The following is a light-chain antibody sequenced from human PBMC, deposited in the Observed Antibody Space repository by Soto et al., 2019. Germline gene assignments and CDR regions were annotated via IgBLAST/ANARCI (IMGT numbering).Light chain of an antibody. J-gene: IGKJ5*01. CDR2: AAS. V-gene: IGKV1-9*01. CDR1: QATRSY. Sequence: DIQLTQSPSFLSASVGDRVTITCRASQATRSYLAWYQQKPGKAPKLLIYAASTLQSGVPSRFSGSGSGTEFTLTISSLQPEDFAIYYCQQLKSYPITFGQETRLEIK. CDR3: QQLKSYPIT.